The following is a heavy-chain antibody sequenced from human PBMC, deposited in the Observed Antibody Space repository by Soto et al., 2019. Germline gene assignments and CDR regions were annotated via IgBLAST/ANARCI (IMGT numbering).Heavy chain of an antibody. CDR2: INPSGGST. D-gene: IGHD2-2*01. V-gene: IGHV1-46*01. Sequence: ASVKVSCKASGYTFTSYYMHWVRQAPGQGLEWMGIINPSGGSTSYAQKFQGRVTMTRDTSTSTVYMELSSLRSEDTAVYYCARDPPLGYCISTSCSPFDYWGQGTLVT. CDR1: GYTFTSYY. J-gene: IGHJ4*02. CDR3: ARDPPLGYCISTSCSPFDY.